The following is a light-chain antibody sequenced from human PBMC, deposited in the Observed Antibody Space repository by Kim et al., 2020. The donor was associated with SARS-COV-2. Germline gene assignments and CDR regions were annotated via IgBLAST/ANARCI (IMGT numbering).Light chain of an antibody. J-gene: IGKJ4*01. Sequence: LSPGERATLSCRASQSVSSYLAWYQQKPGQAPRLLIYDASNRATGIPARFSGSGAGTDFTLTISSLEPEDFAVYYCQQRTNWPLTFGGGTKVDIK. CDR1: QSVSSY. CDR3: QQRTNWPLT. CDR2: DAS. V-gene: IGKV3-11*01.